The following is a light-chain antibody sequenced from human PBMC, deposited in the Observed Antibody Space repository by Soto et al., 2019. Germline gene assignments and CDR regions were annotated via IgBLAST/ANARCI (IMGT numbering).Light chain of an antibody. Sequence: QSVLTQPPSVSGAPGQRVTISCTGSSSNIGAGYDVHWYQQLPGTAPKLLIYGXXNRXXGXXXRXSXSKSGTSASLAITGLQAEDEXXYYCQSYDSLSGSRVFGGGTQLTVL. V-gene: IGLV1-40*01. CDR3: QSYDSLSGSRV. CDR2: GXX. CDR1: SSNIGAGYD. J-gene: IGLJ2*01.